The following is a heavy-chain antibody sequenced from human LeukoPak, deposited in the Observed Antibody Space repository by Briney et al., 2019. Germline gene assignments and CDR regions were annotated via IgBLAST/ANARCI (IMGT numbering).Heavy chain of an antibody. CDR3: ATDDILTGSSEFDY. CDR1: GDTFINYY. J-gene: IGHJ4*02. V-gene: IGHV1-46*01. CDR2: INPSGGSV. Sequence: ASVKVSCKASGDTFINYYMHWVRQAPGQGLEWMGIINPSGGSVSYAQKFQGRVTMTRDTSTSTVYMDLSGLRSEDTAVYYCATDDILTGSSEFDYWGQGTLVTVSS. D-gene: IGHD3-9*01.